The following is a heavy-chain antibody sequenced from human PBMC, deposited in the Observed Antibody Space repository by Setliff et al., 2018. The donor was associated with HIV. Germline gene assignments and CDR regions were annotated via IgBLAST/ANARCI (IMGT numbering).Heavy chain of an antibody. Sequence: SETLSLTCTVSGGSMRNFYWSWIRQAPGGRLEWIGHIHCSGIVNYSPSLGSRLTISAQTSKNHFSLILRSVTAADTALYFCARVAKDFSVFAASGPKYFDPWSHGTLVTVSS. J-gene: IGHJ5*02. CDR3: ARVAKDFSVFAASGPKYFDP. D-gene: IGHD2-15*01. V-gene: IGHV4-59*01. CDR1: GGSMRNFY. CDR2: IHCSGIV.